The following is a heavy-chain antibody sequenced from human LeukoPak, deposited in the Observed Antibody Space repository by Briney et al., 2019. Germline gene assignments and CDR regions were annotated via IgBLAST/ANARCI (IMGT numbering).Heavy chain of an antibody. Sequence: SQTLSLTCTVSGGSISSGSYYWSWIRQPAGKGLEWIGRIYTSGSTNYNPSLKSRVTISVDTSKNQFSLQLNSVTPEDTAVYYCARGPIAAAGTGTEHFDYWGQGTLVTVSS. J-gene: IGHJ4*02. CDR3: ARGPIAAAGTGTEHFDY. CDR2: IYTSGST. V-gene: IGHV4-61*02. CDR1: GGSISSGSYY. D-gene: IGHD6-13*01.